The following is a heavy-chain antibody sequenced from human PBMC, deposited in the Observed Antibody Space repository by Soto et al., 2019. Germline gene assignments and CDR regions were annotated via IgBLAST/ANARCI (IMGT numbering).Heavy chain of an antibody. D-gene: IGHD1-1*01. Sequence: EVPLVESGGGLVKPGGSLRLSCAASGFSLRSYSMNWVRQAPGKGLEWVSSISSSSNNIYYADSVKGRFTISRDNAKNSLFRKVNSLIDEDTAVYFCARDLTTSTGAFDYWGQGTLVTVSS. V-gene: IGHV3-21*01. CDR3: ARDLTTSTGAFDY. CDR1: GFSLRSYS. J-gene: IGHJ4*02. CDR2: ISSSSNNI.